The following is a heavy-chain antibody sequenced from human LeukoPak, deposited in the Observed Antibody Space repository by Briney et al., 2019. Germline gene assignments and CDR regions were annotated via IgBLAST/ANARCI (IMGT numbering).Heavy chain of an antibody. D-gene: IGHD3-22*01. V-gene: IGHV3-23*01. CDR3: AKTTSGYLVSDLDY. CDR2: ISGSGGST. CDR1: GFTFSSYA. Sequence: GGSLRLSCAASGFTFSSYAMSWVRQAPGKGLEWVSAISGSGGSTYYADSVRGRFTISRDNSKNTLYLQMNSLRAEDTAVYYCAKTTSGYLVSDLDYWGQGTLVTVSS. J-gene: IGHJ4*02.